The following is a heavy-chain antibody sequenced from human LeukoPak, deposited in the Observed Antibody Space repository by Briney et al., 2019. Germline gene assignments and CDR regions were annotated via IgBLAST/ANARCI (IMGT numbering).Heavy chain of an antibody. V-gene: IGHV4-34*01. J-gene: IGHJ6*02. D-gene: IGHD3-3*01. CDR2: INHSGST. Sequence: SETLSLTCAVYGGSFSGYYWSWIRQPPGKGLEWIGEINHSGSTYYNPSLKSRVTISVDTSKNQFSLKLSSVTAADTAVYYCARAPRDFWSGYYTTHYYYYGMDVWGQGTTVTVSS. CDR3: ARAPRDFWSGYYTTHYYYYGMDV. CDR1: GGSFSGYY.